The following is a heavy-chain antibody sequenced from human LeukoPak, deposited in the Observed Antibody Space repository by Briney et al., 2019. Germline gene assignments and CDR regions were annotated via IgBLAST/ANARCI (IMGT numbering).Heavy chain of an antibody. V-gene: IGHV4-59*01. CDR3: ASSMTHYYYYGMDV. CDR2: IYYSGST. Sequence: SETLSLTCTVSGGSISSYYWSWIRQPPGKGLEWIGYIYYSGSTNYNPSLKSRVTISVDTSKNQFSLKLSPVTAADTAVYYCASSMTHYYYYGMDVWGQGTTVTVSS. CDR1: GGSISSYY. J-gene: IGHJ6*02.